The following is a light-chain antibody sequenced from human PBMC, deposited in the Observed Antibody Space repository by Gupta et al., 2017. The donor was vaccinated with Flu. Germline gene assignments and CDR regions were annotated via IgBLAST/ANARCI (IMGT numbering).Light chain of an antibody. CDR1: QSLLYTSNNKNY. V-gene: IGKV4-1*01. CDR2: WAS. Sequence: DIVMTQSPDSLAVSLRQRATINFRSSQSLLYTSNNKNYLAWYQLKPGQHPKLRIRWASTRESGVPDRFSGSGSGTDFTLTISSLQAEDVAVDYCQQYYIAPVEFGQGTKVEIK. J-gene: IGKJ1*01. CDR3: QQYYIAPVE.